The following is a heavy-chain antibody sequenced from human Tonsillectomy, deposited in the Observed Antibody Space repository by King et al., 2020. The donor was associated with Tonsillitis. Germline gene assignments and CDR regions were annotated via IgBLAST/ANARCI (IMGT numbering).Heavy chain of an antibody. CDR1: SGSFSDYY. Sequence: VQLQQWGAGLLKPSETLSLTCAVYSGSFSDYYWSWIRQPPGKGLEWIGEINRGGSTNYNSSLKSRVLISVDTSREHFSLNLNSVTAADTAMYYCAREGRAEGRTSGAFDV. CDR3: AREGRAEGRTSGAFDV. V-gene: IGHV4-34*01. J-gene: IGHJ3*01. D-gene: IGHD2-2*01. CDR2: INRGGST.